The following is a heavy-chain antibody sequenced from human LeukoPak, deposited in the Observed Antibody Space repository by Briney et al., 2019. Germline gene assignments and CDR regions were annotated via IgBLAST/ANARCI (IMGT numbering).Heavy chain of an antibody. D-gene: IGHD2-2*02. CDR1: GGSFSGYY. Sequence: SETLSLTCAVYGGSFSGYYWSWIRQPPGKGLEWIGEINHSGSTNYNPSLKSRVTISVDTSKNQFSLKLSSVTAADTAVYYCARYSRPAATPDYWGQGTLVTVSS. CDR2: INHSGST. V-gene: IGHV4-34*01. CDR3: ARYSRPAATPDY. J-gene: IGHJ4*02.